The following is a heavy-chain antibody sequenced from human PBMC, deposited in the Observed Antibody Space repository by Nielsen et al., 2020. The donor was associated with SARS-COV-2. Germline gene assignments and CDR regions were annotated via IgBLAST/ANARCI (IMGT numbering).Heavy chain of an antibody. D-gene: IGHD4-17*01. CDR3: ARGYGHFDY. Sequence: SETLSLTCAVYGGSFSGYYWSWIRQPPGKGLEWIGEINHSGSTNYNPSLKSRVTISVDKSKNQFSLKLSSVTAADTAVYYCARGYGHFDYWGQGTLVTVSS. CDR1: GGSFSGYY. V-gene: IGHV4-34*01. CDR2: INHSGST. J-gene: IGHJ4*02.